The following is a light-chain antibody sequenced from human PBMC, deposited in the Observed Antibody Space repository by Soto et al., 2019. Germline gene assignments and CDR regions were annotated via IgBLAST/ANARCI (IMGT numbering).Light chain of an antibody. V-gene: IGKV3-15*01. CDR2: GVS. Sequence: EIVMTQSPATLSVSPGETATLSCRASQSVSSNLAWYQQRPGQAPRLLIYGVSTRATGIPARFSGSGSGTDFTLTISSLQSEDFAVYYCQPYKDWPPYTFGQGTKLEIK. CDR1: QSVSSN. CDR3: QPYKDWPPYT. J-gene: IGKJ2*01.